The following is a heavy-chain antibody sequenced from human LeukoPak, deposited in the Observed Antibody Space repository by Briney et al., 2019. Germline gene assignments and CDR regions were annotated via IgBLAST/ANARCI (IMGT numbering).Heavy chain of an antibody. CDR1: GYTFANYG. CDR2: ISVYNANT. Sequence: ASVKVSCKAYGYTFANYGISWVRQAPGQGVEWLGWISVYNANTNYAQKVQGRVTMTADISRSTAYMELRSLRSDDTAVYYCARPQHMVRGAITHYYGLDVWGQGTTVTVSS. V-gene: IGHV1-18*01. D-gene: IGHD3-10*01. J-gene: IGHJ6*02. CDR3: ARPQHMVRGAITHYYGLDV.